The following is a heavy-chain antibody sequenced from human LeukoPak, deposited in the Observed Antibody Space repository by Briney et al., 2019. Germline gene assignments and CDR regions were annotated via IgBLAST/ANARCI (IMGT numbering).Heavy chain of an antibody. CDR1: GGSISSYY. CDR3: ASGSPYSSGWHPPDY. V-gene: IGHV4-4*07. J-gene: IGHJ4*02. D-gene: IGHD6-19*01. Sequence: SETLSLTCTVSGGSISSYYWSWIRQPAGKGLEWIGRIYTSGSTNYNPSLKSRVTMSVDTSKNQFSLKLSSVTAADTAVYYCASGSPYSSGWHPPDYWGQGTLVTVSS. CDR2: IYTSGST.